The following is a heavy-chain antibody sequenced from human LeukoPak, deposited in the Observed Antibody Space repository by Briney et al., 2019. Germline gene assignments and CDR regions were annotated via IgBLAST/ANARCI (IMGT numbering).Heavy chain of an antibody. D-gene: IGHD2/OR15-2a*01. CDR1: GFTFSSYA. CDR3: ARDLNSSR. J-gene: IGHJ4*02. CDR2: ISSNGGST. Sequence: PGGSLRLSCAPSGFTFSSYAMHWVRQAPGKGLEYVSAISSNGGSTYYANSVKGRFTISRDNSKNTLYLQMGSLRAEDMAVYYCARDLNSSRWGQGTLVTVSS. V-gene: IGHV3-64*01.